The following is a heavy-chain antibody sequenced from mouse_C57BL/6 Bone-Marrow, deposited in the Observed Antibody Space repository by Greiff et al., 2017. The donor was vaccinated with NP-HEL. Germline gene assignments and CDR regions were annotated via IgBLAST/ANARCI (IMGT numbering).Heavy chain of an antibody. CDR3: ARALNGNYFDY. V-gene: IGHV1-26*01. Sequence: EVQLQQSGPELVKPGASVKISCKASGYTFTDYYMNWVKQSHGKSLEWIGDINPNNGGTSYNQKFKGKATLTVDKSSSTAYMELRSLTSEDSAVYYCARALNGNYFDYWGQGTTLTVSS. J-gene: IGHJ2*01. D-gene: IGHD4-1*01. CDR1: GYTFTDYY. CDR2: INPNNGGT.